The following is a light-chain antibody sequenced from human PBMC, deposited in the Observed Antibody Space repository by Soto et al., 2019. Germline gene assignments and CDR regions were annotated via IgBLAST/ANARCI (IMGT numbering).Light chain of an antibody. Sequence: QSVLTQPPSVSAAPGQKVTISCSGSSSNIGNNDISWYQQFPGTAPKLLIYDNSKRPSGIPDRFSGSKSGTSATLGITGLQTGDEADYYCGTWDSSLSAGVFGGGTKVTVL. CDR3: GTWDSSLSAGV. V-gene: IGLV1-51*01. J-gene: IGLJ2*01. CDR1: SSNIGNND. CDR2: DNS.